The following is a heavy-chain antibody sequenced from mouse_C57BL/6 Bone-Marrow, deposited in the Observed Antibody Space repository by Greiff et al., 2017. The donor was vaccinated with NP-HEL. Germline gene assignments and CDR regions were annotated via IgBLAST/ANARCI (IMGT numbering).Heavy chain of an antibody. J-gene: IGHJ4*01. V-gene: IGHV1-9*01. Sequence: VQLQQSGAELMKPGASVKLSCKATGYTFTGYWLEWVKQRPGHGLEWIGEILPGSGSTNYTEKFQGKATFTADTSSNTAYMQLSSLTTEDSAIDYCARRGTYYAMDYGGQGTSVTVSS. D-gene: IGHD3-3*01. CDR3: ARRGTYYAMDY. CDR1: GYTFTGYW. CDR2: ILPGSGST.